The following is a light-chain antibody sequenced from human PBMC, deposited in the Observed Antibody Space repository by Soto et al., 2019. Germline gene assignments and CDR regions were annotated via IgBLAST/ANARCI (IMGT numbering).Light chain of an antibody. J-gene: IGLJ7*01. Sequence: QSVLTQPPSVSGAPGQRVTISCTGSSSNIGAGYDVHWYQQLLGTAPKLLIFGNDNRPSGVPDRFSGSKYGTSASLAITGLQAEDETDYYCQSYDSTLSAWVFGGGTQLTVL. V-gene: IGLV1-40*01. CDR1: SSNIGAGYD. CDR3: QSYDSTLSAWV. CDR2: GND.